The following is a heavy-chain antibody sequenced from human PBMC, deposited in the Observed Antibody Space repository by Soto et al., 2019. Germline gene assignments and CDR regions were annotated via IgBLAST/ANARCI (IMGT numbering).Heavy chain of an antibody. CDR2: ISSSSSYI. Sequence: GGSLRLSCAASGFTFSSYSMNWVRQAPGKGLEWVSSISSSSSYIYYADSVKGRFTISRDNAKNSLYLQMNSLRAEDTAVYYCASGYCSSTSCYANWFDPWGQGTLVTVSS. V-gene: IGHV3-21*01. J-gene: IGHJ5*02. CDR1: GFTFSSYS. CDR3: ASGYCSSTSCYANWFDP. D-gene: IGHD2-2*03.